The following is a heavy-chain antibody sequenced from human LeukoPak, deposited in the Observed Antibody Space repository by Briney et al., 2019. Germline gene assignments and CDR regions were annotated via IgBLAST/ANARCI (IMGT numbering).Heavy chain of an antibody. CDR3: ARVYYDSSGYYLYFDY. CDR2: ISSSGSLI. D-gene: IGHD3-22*01. Sequence: GGPLRLSCSASGFIFSDYNMNWVRQVPGKGLEWLSHISSSGSLIYYADSVKGRFTISRDNAKNSLYLQMNSLRDEDTALYYCARVYYDSSGYYLYFDYWGQGTLVTVSS. J-gene: IGHJ4*02. CDR1: GFIFSDYN. V-gene: IGHV3-48*02.